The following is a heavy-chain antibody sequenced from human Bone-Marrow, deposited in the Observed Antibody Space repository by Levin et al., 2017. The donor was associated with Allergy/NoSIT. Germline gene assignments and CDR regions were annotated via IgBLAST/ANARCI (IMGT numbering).Heavy chain of an antibody. CDR2: VYPGDSDT. CDR3: ARHDGAGSPDF. Sequence: GESLKISCQGSGYRFTSWWIGWVRQKPGKGLEWMGIVYPGDSDTRYSPSFQGQVTISADKSISSAYLQWNSLKASDTAMYYCARHDGAGSPDFWGQGTLVTVSS. V-gene: IGHV5-51*01. J-gene: IGHJ4*02. D-gene: IGHD3-10*01. CDR1: GYRFTSWW.